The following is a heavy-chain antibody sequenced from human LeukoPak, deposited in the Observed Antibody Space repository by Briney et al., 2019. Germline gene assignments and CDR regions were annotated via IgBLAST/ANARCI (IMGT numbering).Heavy chain of an antibody. J-gene: IGHJ4*02. CDR3: AREVAYDSSGYYVGGTVGFDY. Sequence: NPGGSLRLSCAASGFTVSSNYMSWVRQAPGKGLEWVSYISSSGTTIYYADSVKGRFTISRDNAKNSLSLQMNSLRAEDTADYYCAREVAYDSSGYYVGGTVGFDYWGQGALVTVSS. CDR1: GFTVSSNY. V-gene: IGHV3-11*04. D-gene: IGHD3-22*01. CDR2: ISSSGTTI.